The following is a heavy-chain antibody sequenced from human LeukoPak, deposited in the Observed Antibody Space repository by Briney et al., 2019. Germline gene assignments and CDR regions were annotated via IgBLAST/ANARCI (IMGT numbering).Heavy chain of an antibody. D-gene: IGHD1-20*01. CDR1: GFTFSSYG. Sequence: GGSLRLSCAASGFTFSSYGMHWVRQAPGKGLEWVAFIRYDGSNKYYADSVKGRFTISRDNSKNTLYLQMNSLRADDTAVYYCARAVTGTPKRLYYFDYWGQGTLVTVSS. CDR2: IRYDGSNK. CDR3: ARAVTGTPKRLYYFDY. J-gene: IGHJ4*02. V-gene: IGHV3-30*02.